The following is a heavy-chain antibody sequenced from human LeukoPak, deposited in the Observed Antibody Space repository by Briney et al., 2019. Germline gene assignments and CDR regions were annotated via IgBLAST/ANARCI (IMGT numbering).Heavy chain of an antibody. CDR2: ISYDGSDK. D-gene: IGHD3-10*01. J-gene: IGHJ4*02. CDR1: GFTPSNFG. CDR3: AKERRGSLRRDSSFDS. V-gene: IGHV3-33*05. Sequence: PGRSLRLSCEASGFTPSNFGMHWVRQAPGKGLEWVSFISYDGSDKYYANSVKGRFTISRDNSRNTLHLQINNLRVEDTAIYWCAKERRGSLRRDSSFDSSGQGTLVTVSS.